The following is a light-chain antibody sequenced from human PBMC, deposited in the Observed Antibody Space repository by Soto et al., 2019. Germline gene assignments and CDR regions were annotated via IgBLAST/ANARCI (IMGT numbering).Light chain of an antibody. J-gene: IGKJ5*01. CDR1: QSVHSGH. Sequence: EIALTQSPGTLSLSPGERATLSCRASQSVHSGHFAWYQQKPGQAPRLLIYGASTRATGVPARFSGSGSGTEFTLPIRSLQSEDFAVYFCQQYNKWPITFGQGTRLEI. CDR2: GAS. V-gene: IGKV3D-15*01. CDR3: QQYNKWPIT.